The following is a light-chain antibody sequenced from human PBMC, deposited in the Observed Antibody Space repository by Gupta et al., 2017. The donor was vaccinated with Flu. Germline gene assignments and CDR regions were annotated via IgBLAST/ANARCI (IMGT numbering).Light chain of an antibody. V-gene: IGLV2-11*01. CDR3: CSYAGGYTWV. J-gene: IGLJ3*02. CDR2: DLT. Sequence: SDVGGYNYVSWYQQHPGKAPKLMIYDLTKRPSGVPDRSSGSKSGNTASLTISGLQAEGEVDYYCCSYAGGYTWVFGGGTKVTVL. CDR1: SDVGGYNY.